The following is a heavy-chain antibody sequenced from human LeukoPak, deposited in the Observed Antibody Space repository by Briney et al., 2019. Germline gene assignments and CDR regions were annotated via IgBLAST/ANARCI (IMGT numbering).Heavy chain of an antibody. CDR1: GFTFTIYG. D-gene: IGHD3-10*01. V-gene: IGHV3-33*08. CDR2: IWYDGSNK. CDR3: ARDLGDYYGSGSYLPYF. Sequence: PGGSLRLSCAASGFTFTIYGMHWVRQAPGKGLEWVAVIWYDGSNKYYADSVKGRFTISRDNSKNTLYLQMNSLRAEDTAVYYCARDLGDYYGSGSYLPYFWGQGTLVTVSS. J-gene: IGHJ4*02.